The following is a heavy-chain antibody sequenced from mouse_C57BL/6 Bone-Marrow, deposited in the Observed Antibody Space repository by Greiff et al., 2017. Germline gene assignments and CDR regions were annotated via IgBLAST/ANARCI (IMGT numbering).Heavy chain of an antibody. V-gene: IGHV10-3*01. D-gene: IGHD4-1*01. Sequence: EVKLVESGGGLVQLKGPLKLSCAAFGSTSNTHAMHWVRQAPGKGLEWVARIRSKRSNDATDYADSVKDRFTISRDDSQSMLYLQMNNLKAEDTAMYYCVRYLTGRGCYDMDYWGQGTSVTVSS. CDR2: IRSKRSNDAT. CDR1: GSTSNTHA. J-gene: IGHJ4*01. CDR3: VRYLTGRGCYDMDY.